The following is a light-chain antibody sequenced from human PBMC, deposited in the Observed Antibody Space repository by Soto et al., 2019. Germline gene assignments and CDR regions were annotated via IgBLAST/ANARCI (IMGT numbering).Light chain of an antibody. CDR1: QSISSD. Sequence: EILMTQSPATLSVSPGERATLSCRASQSISSDLAWYQQKPGQAPRLLIFGASTRATGTPARFSGSGSGTEFTLTISSLQSEDCAVYYCQQYNNWPPLTFGGGTKVEIK. J-gene: IGKJ4*01. CDR3: QQYNNWPPLT. V-gene: IGKV3-15*01. CDR2: GAS.